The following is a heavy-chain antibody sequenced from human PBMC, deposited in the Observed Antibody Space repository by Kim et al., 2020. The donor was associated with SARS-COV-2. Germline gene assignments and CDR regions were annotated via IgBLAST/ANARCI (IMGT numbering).Heavy chain of an antibody. J-gene: IGHJ4*02. CDR2: IIPIFGTA. CDR1: GGTFSSYA. D-gene: IGHD6-19*01. V-gene: IGHV1-69*06. CDR3: ARDPDSSGWPAHGY. Sequence: SVKVSCKASGGTFSSYAISWVRQAPGQGLEWMGGIIPIFGTANYAQKFQGRVTITADKSTSTAYMELSSLRSEDKAVYYCARDPDSSGWPAHGYWGQGTLVTVSS.